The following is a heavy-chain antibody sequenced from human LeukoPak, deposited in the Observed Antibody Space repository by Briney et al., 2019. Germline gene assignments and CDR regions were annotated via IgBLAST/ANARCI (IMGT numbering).Heavy chain of an antibody. D-gene: IGHD3-9*01. CDR1: GFTFSSHW. Sequence: GGSLRLSCVVSGFTFSSHWMSWVRQAPGKGLEWVANIREDGSEKYYVDSVKGRFTISRDNAKKSLYLQMDSLRAEDTAVYYCATHGYSELRYFDWSTNEWGQGTLVTVSS. CDR2: IREDGSEK. V-gene: IGHV3-7*01. J-gene: IGHJ4*02. CDR3: ATHGYSELRYFDWSTNE.